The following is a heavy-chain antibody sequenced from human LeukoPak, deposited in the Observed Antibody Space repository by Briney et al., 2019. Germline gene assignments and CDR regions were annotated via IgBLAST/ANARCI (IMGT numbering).Heavy chain of an antibody. V-gene: IGHV3-21*01. Sequence: AGSLRLSCAASGFIFRNYAMRWVRQGPGKGLEWVSFISSSSSYKYYADSVEGRFTISRDNAKNSLFLQMNSLRAEDTAVYYCARDYYDSRGSRSFAFDLWGQGTMVTVSS. J-gene: IGHJ3*01. CDR1: GFIFRNYA. CDR3: ARDYYDSRGSRSFAFDL. CDR2: ISSSSSYK. D-gene: IGHD3-22*01.